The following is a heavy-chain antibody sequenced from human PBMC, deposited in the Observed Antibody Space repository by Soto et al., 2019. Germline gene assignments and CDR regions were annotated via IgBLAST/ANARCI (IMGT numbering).Heavy chain of an antibody. Sequence: EVQLVESGGGLVKPGGSLRLSCAASGFTFSSYSMNWVRQAPGKGLEWVSSISSSSSYIYYADSVKGRFTISRDNAKNSLYLQMISLRAEDTAVYYCARDTYFYGSGSYGPWGQGTLVTVSS. D-gene: IGHD3-10*01. CDR3: ARDTYFYGSGSYGP. J-gene: IGHJ5*02. V-gene: IGHV3-21*01. CDR1: GFTFSSYS. CDR2: ISSSSSYI.